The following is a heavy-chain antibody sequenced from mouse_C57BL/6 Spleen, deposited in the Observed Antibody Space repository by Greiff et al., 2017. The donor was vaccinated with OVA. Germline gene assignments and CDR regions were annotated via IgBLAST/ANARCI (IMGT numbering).Heavy chain of an antibody. Sequence: QVQLQQSGAELAKPGASVKLSCKASGYTFTSYWMHWVKQRPGQGLEWIGYINPSSGYTKYNQKFKDKATLTADKSSSTAYMQLSSLTYEDSAVYYCARYYTTVVATNYYAMDYWGQGTSVTVSS. V-gene: IGHV1-7*01. CDR3: ARYYTTVVATNYYAMDY. J-gene: IGHJ4*01. CDR2: INPSSGYT. CDR1: GYTFTSYW. D-gene: IGHD1-1*01.